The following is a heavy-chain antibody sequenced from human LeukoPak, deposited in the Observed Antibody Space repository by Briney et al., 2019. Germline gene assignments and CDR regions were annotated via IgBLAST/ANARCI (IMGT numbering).Heavy chain of an antibody. CDR1: GASTSSYS. Sequence: SETLSLTCTVSGASTSSYSWSWIRQPPGKGLEWIGCMYISGITDYSPSLKSRVTISVDTSRNQFSLELSSVTAADTAVYYCARGSGWYLPWGQGTLVTVSS. CDR3: ARGSGWYLP. D-gene: IGHD6-19*01. V-gene: IGHV4-59*01. J-gene: IGHJ5*02. CDR2: MYISGIT.